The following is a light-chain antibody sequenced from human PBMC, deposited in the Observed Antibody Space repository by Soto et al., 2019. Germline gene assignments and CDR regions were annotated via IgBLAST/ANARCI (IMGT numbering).Light chain of an antibody. V-gene: IGKV3-20*01. CDR3: QQYGSSPHT. CDR2: GAS. CDR1: QSVSSSY. J-gene: IGKJ2*01. Sequence: EIVLTQSPGTLSLSPGERATLSCRASQSVSSSYLAWYQHKPGQAPRLLIYGASSRATGIPGRFSGSGSGTDFTLTISRLEPEEFAVYYCQQYGSSPHTFGQGTKLEIK.